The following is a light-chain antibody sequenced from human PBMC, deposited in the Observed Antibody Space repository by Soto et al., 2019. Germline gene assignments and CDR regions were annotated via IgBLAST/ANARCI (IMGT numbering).Light chain of an antibody. Sequence: EIVLTQSPGTLSLSPGERATLSCRASQSVSSNYLAWYQQKSGQAPRLLIYGASSRATGIPDRFSGSGSVTDFALTISSLEPEDFAVYYCQQYGGSPRTFGQGTKVEIK. CDR2: GAS. V-gene: IGKV3-20*01. J-gene: IGKJ1*01. CDR1: QSVSSNY. CDR3: QQYGGSPRT.